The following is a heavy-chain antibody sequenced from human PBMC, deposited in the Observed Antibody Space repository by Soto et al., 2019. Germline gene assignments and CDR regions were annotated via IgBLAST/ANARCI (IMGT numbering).Heavy chain of an antibody. CDR3: ALDRRYYYDSSGYYYYYYYYGMDV. D-gene: IGHD3-22*01. J-gene: IGHJ6*02. V-gene: IGHV5-51*01. Sequence: GESLKISCKGSGYSFTSYWIGWVRQMPGKGLEWMGIIYPGDSDTRYSPSFQGQVTISADKSISTAYLQWSSLKASDTAMYYCALDRRYYYDSSGYYYYYYYYGMDVWGQGTTVTVSS. CDR1: GYSFTSYW. CDR2: IYPGDSDT.